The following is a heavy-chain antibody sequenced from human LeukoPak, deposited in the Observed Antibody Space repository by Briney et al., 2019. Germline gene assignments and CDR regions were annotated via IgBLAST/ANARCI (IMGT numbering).Heavy chain of an antibody. J-gene: IGHJ6*02. D-gene: IGHD1-26*01. CDR1: GGSISSYY. CDR3: ARGRSNYYGMDV. Sequence: PSETLSLTCTVSGGSISSYYWSWIRQPPGKGLEWIGYIYYSGSTNYNPSLKSRVTISVDTSKNQFSLKLSSVTAADTAVYYRARGRSNYYGMDVWGQGTTVTVSS. CDR2: IYYSGST. V-gene: IGHV4-59*01.